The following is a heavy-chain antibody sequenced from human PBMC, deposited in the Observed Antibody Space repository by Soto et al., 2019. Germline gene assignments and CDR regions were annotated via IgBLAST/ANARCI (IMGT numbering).Heavy chain of an antibody. CDR3: AREADHEYFEY. CDR2: IIPMLELV. V-gene: IGHV1-69*01. Sequence: QVQLVQSGAEVKKPGSSVKVSCKASGGTFGSYAISWVRQAPGQGLEWMGGIIPMLELVHFAEKFQGRITITADELMSTAYMELSNLRSEDTAVYYCAREADHEYFEYWGQGTLVTVSS. J-gene: IGHJ4*02. CDR1: GGTFGSYA.